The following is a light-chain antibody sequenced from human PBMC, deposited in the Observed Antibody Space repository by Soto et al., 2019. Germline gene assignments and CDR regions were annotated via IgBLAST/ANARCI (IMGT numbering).Light chain of an antibody. CDR1: QTILYSSNNKTY. CDR3: QQYYTTPWT. CDR2: WAS. V-gene: IGKV4-1*01. J-gene: IGKJ1*01. Sequence: DIVMTQSPNSLAVSLGERATINCRSSQTILYSSNNKTYLAWYQLKAGQPPKLLISWASTRESGVPDRFSGSGSGTDFTLTISSLQAEDVAVYCCQQYYTTPWTFDQGTKVEIK.